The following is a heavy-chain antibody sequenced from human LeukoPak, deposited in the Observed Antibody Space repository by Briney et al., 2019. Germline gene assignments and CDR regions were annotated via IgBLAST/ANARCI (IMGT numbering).Heavy chain of an antibody. D-gene: IGHD6-6*01. J-gene: IGHJ4*02. Sequence: SETLSLTCTVSGGSISSYYWSWIRQPPGKGLEWIGYIYYSGSTNHNPSLKSRVTISIDTSKNQFSLKLSSVTAADTAVYYCARLSIAAFSSPDYWGQGTLVTVSS. CDR1: GGSISSYY. CDR2: IYYSGST. V-gene: IGHV4-59*01. CDR3: ARLSIAAFSSPDY.